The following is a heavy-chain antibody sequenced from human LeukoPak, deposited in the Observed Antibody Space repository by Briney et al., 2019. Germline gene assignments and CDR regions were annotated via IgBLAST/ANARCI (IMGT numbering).Heavy chain of an antibody. Sequence: SETLSLTCAVYGGSFSGYYWSWIRQPPGKGLEWIGEINHSGSTNYNPSLKSRVTISVDTSKNQFSLKLSSVTAADTAVYYCARDDVRFGELFPDYWGQGTLVTVSS. CDR3: ARDDVRFGELFPDY. CDR2: INHSGST. V-gene: IGHV4-34*01. CDR1: GGSFSGYY. D-gene: IGHD3-10*01. J-gene: IGHJ4*02.